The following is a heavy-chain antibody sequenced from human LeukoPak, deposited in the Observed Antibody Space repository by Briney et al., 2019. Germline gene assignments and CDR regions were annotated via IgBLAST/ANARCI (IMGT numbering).Heavy chain of an antibody. Sequence: SQTPSLTRAISGDSVSSNSAAWNWIRQSPSRGLEWLGRTYYRSKWYNDYAVSVKGRIAINPDTSKNQFSLQLNSVTPEDTAVYYCARAKGRSPLFDYWGQGTLVTVSS. J-gene: IGHJ4*02. CDR1: GDSVSSNSAA. D-gene: IGHD6-13*01. CDR3: ARAKGRSPLFDY. CDR2: TYYRSKWYN. V-gene: IGHV6-1*01.